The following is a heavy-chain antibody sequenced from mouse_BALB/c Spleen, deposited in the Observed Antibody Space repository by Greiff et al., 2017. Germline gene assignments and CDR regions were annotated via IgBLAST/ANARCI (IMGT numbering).Heavy chain of an antibody. Sequence: VQLQQSGAELVKPGASVKLSCKASGYTFTSYYMYWVKQRPGQGLEWIGEINPSNGGTNFNEKFKSKATLTVDKSSSTAYMQLSSLTSEDSAVYYCTRSPTYWYFDVWGAGTTVTVSS. V-gene: IGHV1S81*02. CDR2: INPSNGGT. CDR3: TRSPTYWYFDV. J-gene: IGHJ1*01. D-gene: IGHD2-10*01. CDR1: GYTFTSYY.